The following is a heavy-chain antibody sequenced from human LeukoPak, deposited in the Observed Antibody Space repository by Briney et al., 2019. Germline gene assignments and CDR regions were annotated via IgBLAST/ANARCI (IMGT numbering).Heavy chain of an antibody. J-gene: IGHJ4*02. CDR1: GFAFSGCD. Sequence: PGGSLRLSCAASGFAFSGCDMHWVRQASGKGLEWVGRITTKANRYATAYSASLQGRFIISRHDSKNTAYLQMNSLRTEDTAVYYCTTYKSGHYWGQGALVTVSS. CDR2: ITTKANRYAT. V-gene: IGHV3-73*01. CDR3: TTYKSGHY. D-gene: IGHD3-3*01.